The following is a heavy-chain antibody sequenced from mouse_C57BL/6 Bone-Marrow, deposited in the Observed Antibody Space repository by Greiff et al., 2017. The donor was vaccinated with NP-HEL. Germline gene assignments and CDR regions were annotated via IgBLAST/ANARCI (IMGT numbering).Heavy chain of an antibody. V-gene: IGHV1-82*01. CDR2: IYPGDGDT. Sequence: QVQLKESGPELVKPGASVKISCKASGYAFSSSWMNWVKQRPGKGLEWIGRIYPGDGDTNYNGKFKGKATLTADKSSSTAYMQLSSLTSEDSAVYFCASYGKSYAMDYWGQGTSVTVSS. J-gene: IGHJ4*01. CDR1: GYAFSSSW. D-gene: IGHD2-1*01. CDR3: ASYGKSYAMDY.